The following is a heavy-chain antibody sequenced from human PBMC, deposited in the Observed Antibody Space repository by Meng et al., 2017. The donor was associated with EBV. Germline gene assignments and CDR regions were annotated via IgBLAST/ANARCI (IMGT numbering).Heavy chain of an antibody. CDR1: GGTFRSDA. Sequence: QVQLPQSGAGVKKPGASVKVSCRTSGGTFRSDAVSWVRQAPGQGLEWMGGLIPMVGAPHYAQKFQGRVTIIADESTSTHSMELNSLRSEDTAMYYCASESGRGFTPDYWGQGTLVTVSS. CDR3: ASESGRGFTPDY. J-gene: IGHJ4*02. D-gene: IGHD3-10*01. V-gene: IGHV1-69*01. CDR2: LIPMVGAP.